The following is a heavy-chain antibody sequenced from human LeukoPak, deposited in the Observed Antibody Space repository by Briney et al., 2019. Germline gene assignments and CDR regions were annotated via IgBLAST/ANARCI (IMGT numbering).Heavy chain of an antibody. CDR2: ISSASNTV. CDR1: GFTFSSYS. Sequence: GESLRLSCAASGFTFSSYSMNWVRQAPGKGLEWVSYISSASNTVYYADSVKGRFTISRDNAKNSLYLQMNSLRAEDTAMYYCARDGWFGDYNWFDPWGQGTLVTVSS. J-gene: IGHJ5*02. D-gene: IGHD3-10*01. V-gene: IGHV3-48*01. CDR3: ARDGWFGDYNWFDP.